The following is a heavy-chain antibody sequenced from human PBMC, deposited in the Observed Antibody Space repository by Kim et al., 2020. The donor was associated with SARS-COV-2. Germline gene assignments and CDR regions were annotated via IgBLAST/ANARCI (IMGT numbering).Heavy chain of an antibody. D-gene: IGHD4-17*01. V-gene: IGHV5-51*01. CDR3: ARHPTVTGWFDP. CDR1: GYSFISYW. J-gene: IGHJ5*02. CDR2: IYPGDSDT. Sequence: GESLQTSCKGSGYSFISYWIGWVRQMPGKGLEWMGIIYPGDSDTRYSPSFQGQVTISADKSISTAYLQWSSLKASDTAMYYCARHPTVTGWFDPWGQGTLVTVSS.